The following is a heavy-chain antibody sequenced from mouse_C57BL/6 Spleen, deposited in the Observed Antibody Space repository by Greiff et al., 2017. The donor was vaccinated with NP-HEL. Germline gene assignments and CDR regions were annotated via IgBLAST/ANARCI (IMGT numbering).Heavy chain of an antibody. CDR2: IDPETGGT. CDR3: TRFYSNSLFDY. D-gene: IGHD2-5*01. V-gene: IGHV1-15*01. CDR1: GYTFTDYE. J-gene: IGHJ2*01. Sequence: QVQLKESGAELVRPGASVTLSCKASGYTFTDYEMHWVKQTPVHGLEWIGAIDPETGGTAYNQKFKGKAILTADKSSSTAYMELRSLTSEDSAVYYCTRFYSNSLFDYWGQGTTLTVSS.